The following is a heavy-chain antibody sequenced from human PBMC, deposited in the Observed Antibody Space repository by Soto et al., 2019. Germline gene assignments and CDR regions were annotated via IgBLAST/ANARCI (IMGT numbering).Heavy chain of an antibody. Sequence: PGGSLRLSCAASGFTFSSYAMSWVRQAPGKGLEWVSAISGSGGSTYYADSVKGRFTISRDNSKNTLYLQMNSLRAEDTAVYYCAKARPRMITFGGVIVLSHFDYWGQGT. J-gene: IGHJ4*02. CDR1: GFTFSSYA. D-gene: IGHD3-16*02. CDR3: AKARPRMITFGGVIVLSHFDY. V-gene: IGHV3-23*01. CDR2: ISGSGGST.